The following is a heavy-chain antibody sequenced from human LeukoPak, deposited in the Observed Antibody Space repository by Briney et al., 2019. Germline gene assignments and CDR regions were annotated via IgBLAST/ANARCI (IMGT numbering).Heavy chain of an antibody. CDR2: INPNSGDT. Sequence: ASVKVSCKASGYTFTGYYIHWVRQAPGQGLEWMGWINPNSGDTNYAQRFQGRVTMTRDTSITTAYMELSRLRSDDTAMYYCARECYYDTSTYYSKWFDTWGQGSLVTVSS. V-gene: IGHV1-2*02. CDR1: GYTFTGYY. CDR3: ARECYYDTSTYYSKWFDT. J-gene: IGHJ5*02. D-gene: IGHD3-22*01.